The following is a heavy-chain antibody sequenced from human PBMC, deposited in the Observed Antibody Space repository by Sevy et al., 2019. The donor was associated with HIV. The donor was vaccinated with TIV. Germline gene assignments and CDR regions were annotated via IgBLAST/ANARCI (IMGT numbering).Heavy chain of an antibody. CDR1: GFTFSNYA. D-gene: IGHD3-22*01. CDR2: IFRSGGVT. J-gene: IGHJ3*02. V-gene: IGHV3-23*01. Sequence: GGSLRLSCAASGFTFSNYAMNWVRQAPGKGLEWVSTIFRSGGVTYYADSVKGRCTISRDNFKNTLNLQMHSLGAEDTAVYYCAGGRYDSSGSFDAFDIWGQGTMVTVSS. CDR3: AGGRYDSSGSFDAFDI.